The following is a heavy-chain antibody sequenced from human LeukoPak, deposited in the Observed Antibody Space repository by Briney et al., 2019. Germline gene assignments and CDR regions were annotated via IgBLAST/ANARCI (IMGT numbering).Heavy chain of an antibody. CDR1: GDSISSYY. J-gene: IGHJ5*02. CDR2: IDYSGST. Sequence: SETLSLTCTVSGDSISSYYWSWIRQPPGKGLEWIEYIDYSGSTNYNPSLKSRVTISVDTSKNQFSLKLSSVTAADTAVYYCARFHYYGSGSYYKGFYNWFDPWGQGILVTVSS. V-gene: IGHV4-59*01. D-gene: IGHD3-10*01. CDR3: ARFHYYGSGSYYKGFYNWFDP.